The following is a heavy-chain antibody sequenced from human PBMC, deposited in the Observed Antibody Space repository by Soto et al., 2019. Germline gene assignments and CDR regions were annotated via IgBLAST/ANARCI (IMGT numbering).Heavy chain of an antibody. CDR3: ARDRGVRKDWGYDSSGYYFPDAFDI. J-gene: IGHJ3*02. D-gene: IGHD3-22*01. CDR2: IYYSGST. Sequence: QVQLQESGPGLVKPSQTLSLTCTVSGGSISSGGYYWSWIRQHPGKGLEWIGYIYYSGSTYYNPSRKSRVTISVDTSKNQFALKLSSVTAADTAVYYCARDRGVRKDWGYDSSGYYFPDAFDIWGQGTMVTVSS. V-gene: IGHV4-31*03. CDR1: GGSISSGGYY.